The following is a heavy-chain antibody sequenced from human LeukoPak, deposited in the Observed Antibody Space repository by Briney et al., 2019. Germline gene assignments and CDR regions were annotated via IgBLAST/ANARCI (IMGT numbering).Heavy chain of an antibody. CDR2: IYYSGST. CDR1: GGSISSSSYY. V-gene: IGHV4-39*07. Sequence: SETLSLTCTVSGGSISSSSYYWGWIRQPPGNELDWFGSIYYSGSTYYNASLKSRVTISVDPSKNQCSLKLSSVTAADTPVYYCAIPGGVQANDAFDIWGQGTMVTISS. J-gene: IGHJ3*02. D-gene: IGHD3-16*01. CDR3: AIPGGVQANDAFDI.